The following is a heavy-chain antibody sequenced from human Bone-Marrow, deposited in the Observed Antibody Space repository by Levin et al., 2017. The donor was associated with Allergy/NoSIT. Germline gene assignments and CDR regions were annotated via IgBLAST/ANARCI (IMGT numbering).Heavy chain of an antibody. CDR2: INIGNGNT. CDR3: ARESNGDHYGNVFDV. CDR1: GYSFTTHS. D-gene: IGHD4-17*01. V-gene: IGHV1-3*04. Sequence: ASVKVSCKASGYSFTTHSIHWVRQAPGQRLEWMGWINIGNGNTEYSHKFRGRVTIARDTYGKPSYMDLKSLRSEDTAMYFCARESNGDHYGNVFDVWGQGTMVTVSS. J-gene: IGHJ3*01.